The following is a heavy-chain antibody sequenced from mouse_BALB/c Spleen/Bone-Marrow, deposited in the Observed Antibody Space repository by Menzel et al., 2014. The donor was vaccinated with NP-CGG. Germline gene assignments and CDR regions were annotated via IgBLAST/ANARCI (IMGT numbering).Heavy chain of an antibody. V-gene: IGHV5-17*02. CDR1: GFTFSSFG. Sequence: EVKLVESGGGLVQPGGSRKLSCAASGFTFSSFGMHWVRQAPEKGLEWVAYISSGSSTIFYADTVKGRFTISRDNPKNTLFRQMTSLRSEDTAIYYCTRGGNWEDFDYWGQGTTLTVSS. D-gene: IGHD4-1*01. CDR3: TRGGNWEDFDY. CDR2: ISSGSSTI. J-gene: IGHJ2*01.